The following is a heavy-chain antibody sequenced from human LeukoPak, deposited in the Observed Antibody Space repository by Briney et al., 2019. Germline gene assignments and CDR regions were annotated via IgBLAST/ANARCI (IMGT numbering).Heavy chain of an antibody. CDR2: IYHSGSA. J-gene: IGHJ4*02. Sequence: SGTLSLTCGVSGGSISSTNWWSWVRQPPGKGLEWIGEIYHSGSANYNPSLKSRVTISVDKSKNQFSLKLTSVTAADTAVYYCARVSSGSYYFDYWGQGTLVTVSS. D-gene: IGHD1-26*01. V-gene: IGHV4-4*02. CDR3: ARVSSGSYYFDY. CDR1: GGSISSTNW.